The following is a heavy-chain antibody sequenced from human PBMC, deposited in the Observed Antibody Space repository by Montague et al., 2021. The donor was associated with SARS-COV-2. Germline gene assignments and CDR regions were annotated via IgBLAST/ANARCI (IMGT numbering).Heavy chain of an antibody. J-gene: IGHJ4*02. CDR3: ARAERGSCGDGNDYQYFFNY. CDR1: GDSVSTNSGT. Sequence: CAISGDSVSTNSGTWNWVRLSPSRDLEWLGRTYYRSEWYSDYSVSVRSRISINPDTSKNQFSLQLNSVTPEDTAVYYCARAERGSCGDGNDYQYFFNYWGQGILVTVSS. CDR2: TYYRSEWYS. V-gene: IGHV6-1*01. D-gene: IGHD2-15*01.